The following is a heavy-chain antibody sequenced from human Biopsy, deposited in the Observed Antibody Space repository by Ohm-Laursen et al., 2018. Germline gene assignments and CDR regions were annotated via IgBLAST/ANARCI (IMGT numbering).Heavy chain of an antibody. CDR3: TRGGYYYDSLAYYYWFDP. Sequence: GASVNVSCKASGYTFTGYHVHWVRQAPGQGLEWMGCINAKTVDTNYAQKFQGRVTMTRDTSISTAYVDLSSLRSDDTAVYYCTRGGYYYDSLAYYYWFDPWGQGTLVTVSS. CDR2: INAKTVDT. V-gene: IGHV1-2*02. D-gene: IGHD3-22*01. CDR1: GYTFTGYH. J-gene: IGHJ5*02.